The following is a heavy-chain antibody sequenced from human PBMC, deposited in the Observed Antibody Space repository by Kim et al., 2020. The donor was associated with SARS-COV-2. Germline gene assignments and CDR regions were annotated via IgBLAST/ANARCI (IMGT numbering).Heavy chain of an antibody. Sequence: SETLCLTCTVSGGSVSSGSYYWSWIRQPPGKGLEWIGYIYYSGSTNYNPSLKSRVTISVDTSKNQFSLKLSSVTAADTAVYYCARAPRYSSGWSSSYWY. J-gene: IGHJ2*01. CDR3: ARAPRYSSGWSSSYWY. V-gene: IGHV4-61*01. D-gene: IGHD6-19*01. CDR2: IYYSGST. CDR1: GGSVSSGSYY.